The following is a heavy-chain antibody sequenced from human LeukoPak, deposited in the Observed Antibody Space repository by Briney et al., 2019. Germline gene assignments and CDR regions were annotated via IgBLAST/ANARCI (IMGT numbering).Heavy chain of an antibody. J-gene: IGHJ4*02. CDR1: GLTFGNFP. CDR2: IQDDGATT. Sequence: PGGSLRLSCAASGLTFGNFPMHWVRQAPGKGLEWVALIQDDGATTNYVDSVRGRFTISRDNSKSTVYLQMNSLKPDDTAVYYCATQSITLVVVISPFDYWGQGTLVTVSS. CDR3: ATQSITLVVVISPFDY. D-gene: IGHD3-22*01. V-gene: IGHV3-30*02.